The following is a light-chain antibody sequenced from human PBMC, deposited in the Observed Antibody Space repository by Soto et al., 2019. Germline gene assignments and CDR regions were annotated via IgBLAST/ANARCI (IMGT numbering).Light chain of an antibody. CDR2: DAS. CDR1: RSVSRSY. CDR3: QHYDRSRRT. Sequence: EIVLTQSPGTLSLSPGERATLSCRARRSVSRSYLAWYQQKPGQAPRLLIYDASSRATGIPDRFSGSGSGTDFTLTISRLEPEDFAVYYCQHYDRSRRTFGQGTKVDIK. J-gene: IGKJ1*01. V-gene: IGKV3-20*01.